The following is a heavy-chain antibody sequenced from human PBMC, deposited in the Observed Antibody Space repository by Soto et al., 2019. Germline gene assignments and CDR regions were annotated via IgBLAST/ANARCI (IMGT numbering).Heavy chain of an antibody. CDR2: IDSSSSYI. J-gene: IGHJ4*02. D-gene: IGHD1-20*01. CDR3: ATISGTTMWDDY. V-gene: IGHV3-21*01. Sequence: GGSLRLSCAASGFTFSSCSMNWVRQAPGKGLEWVSSIDSSSSYIHYADSVKGRFTISRDNAKNSLYLQMNSLRAEDTAVYYCATISGTTMWDDYWGQGTLVTVSS. CDR1: GFTFSSCS.